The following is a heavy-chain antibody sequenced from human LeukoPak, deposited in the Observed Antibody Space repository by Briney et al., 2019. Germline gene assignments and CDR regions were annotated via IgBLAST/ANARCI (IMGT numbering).Heavy chain of an antibody. J-gene: IGHJ4*02. CDR3: ASGRGSSSYSFFDY. Sequence: GGSLRLSCAAPGFTVSDNYMTWVRQAPGKGLEWVSVIYSGGSTYYADSVKGRFTISRDNSKNTLYLQMNSLRAEDTAVYYCASGRGSSSYSFFDYWGQGTLVTVSS. CDR1: GFTVSDNY. D-gene: IGHD3-22*01. V-gene: IGHV3-66*01. CDR2: IYSGGST.